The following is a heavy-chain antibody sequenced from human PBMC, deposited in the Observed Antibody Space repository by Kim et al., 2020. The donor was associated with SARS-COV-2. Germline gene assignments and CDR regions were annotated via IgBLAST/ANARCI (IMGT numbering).Heavy chain of an antibody. Sequence: SETLSLTCTVSGGSISSSSYYWGWIRQPPGKGLEWIGSIYYSGSTYYNPSLKSRVTISVDTSKNQFSLKLSSVTAADTAVYYCARLFPSMVRGVIINWFDPWGQGTLVTVSS. CDR1: GGSISSSSYY. CDR2: IYYSGST. D-gene: IGHD3-10*01. V-gene: IGHV4-39*01. CDR3: ARLFPSMVRGVIINWFDP. J-gene: IGHJ5*02.